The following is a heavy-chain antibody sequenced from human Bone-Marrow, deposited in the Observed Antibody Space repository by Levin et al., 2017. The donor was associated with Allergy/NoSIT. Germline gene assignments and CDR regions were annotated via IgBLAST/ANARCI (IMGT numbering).Heavy chain of an antibody. CDR3: AREDCSGGSCSLGQSDGYNYYLYYGMDV. D-gene: IGHD2-15*01. CDR1: GYTFKKYG. Sequence: ASVKVSCKASGYTFKKYGISWVRQAPGQGLEWVGWISPDNGHTNYAQKFKDRVTMTTDTSTRTAYLELRSLRSDDTAVFYCAREDCSGGSCSLGQSDGYNYYLYYGMDVWGQGTTVTVSS. V-gene: IGHV1-18*01. CDR2: ISPDNGHT. J-gene: IGHJ6*02.